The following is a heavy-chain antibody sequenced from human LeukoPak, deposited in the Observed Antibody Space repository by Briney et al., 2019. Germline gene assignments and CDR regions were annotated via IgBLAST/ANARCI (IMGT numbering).Heavy chain of an antibody. CDR1: GFTFSSYA. CDR3: ATRAPYDSSGYLVY. D-gene: IGHD3-22*01. Sequence: PGGSLRLSCAASGFTFSSYAMSWVRQAPGKGLEWVSAISGSGGSTYYADSVKGRFTISRDNSKSTLYLQMNSLRAEDTAVYYCATRAPYDSSGYLVYWGQGTLVTVSS. CDR2: ISGSGGST. V-gene: IGHV3-23*01. J-gene: IGHJ4*02.